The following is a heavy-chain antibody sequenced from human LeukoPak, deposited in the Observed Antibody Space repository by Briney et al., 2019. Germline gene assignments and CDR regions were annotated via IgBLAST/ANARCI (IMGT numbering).Heavy chain of an antibody. J-gene: IGHJ3*02. CDR3: ARDTSGRWLQLFGGPHDAFDI. D-gene: IGHD5-24*01. Sequence: GGSLRLSCAASGFTFSSYGMHWVRQAPGKGLEWVAVIWYDGSNKYYADSVKGRFTISRDNSKNTLYLQMNSLRAEDTAVYYCARDTSGRWLQLFGGPHDAFDIWGQGTMVTASS. CDR1: GFTFSSYG. CDR2: IWYDGSNK. V-gene: IGHV3-33*01.